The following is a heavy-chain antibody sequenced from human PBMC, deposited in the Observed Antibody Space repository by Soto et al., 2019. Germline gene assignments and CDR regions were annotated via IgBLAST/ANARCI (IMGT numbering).Heavy chain of an antibody. D-gene: IGHD2-21*01. CDR2: IHVGSI. CDR1: GASISDYY. V-gene: IGHV4-59*01. J-gene: IGHJ4*02. Sequence: SETLSLTCTVSGASISDYYWSWIRQPPGKGLEYIAYIHVGSINSNPSLKSRVALALDDSKKQFSLKLTSVTAADTAVYYCAAGGDGHNYRPFGYWGQGTLVTVSS. CDR3: AAGGDGHNYRPFGY.